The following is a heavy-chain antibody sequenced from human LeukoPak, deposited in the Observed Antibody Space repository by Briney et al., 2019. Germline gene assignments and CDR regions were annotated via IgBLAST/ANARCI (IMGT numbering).Heavy chain of an antibody. CDR3: ARCRGLTMVDY. J-gene: IGHJ4*02. CDR2: IYPGDSDT. D-gene: IGHD3-3*01. CDR1: GYSFTSYW. Sequence: GEALKISCKGSGYSFTSYWIGWVRQMPGKGLEWIGIIYPGDSDTRYSPSFQGKVTISADKSISTAYLQWSSLKASDTAMYYCARCRGLTMVDYWGQGTLVTVSS. V-gene: IGHV5-51*01.